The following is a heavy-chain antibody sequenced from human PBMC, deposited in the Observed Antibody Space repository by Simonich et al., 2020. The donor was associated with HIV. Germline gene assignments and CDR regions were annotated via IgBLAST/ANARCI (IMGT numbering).Heavy chain of an antibody. D-gene: IGHD6-13*01. CDR2: INHSGST. V-gene: IGHV4-34*01. CDR1: GGSFSGYY. J-gene: IGHJ4*02. Sequence: QVQLQQWGAGLLKPSETLSLTCAVYGGSFSGYYWSWIRQPPGKGLEWIGEINHSGSTTSNPSLKSRVTISVDTSKNQFSLKLSSVTAADTAVYYCARGRRWAYYWGQGTLVTVSS. CDR3: ARGRRWAYY.